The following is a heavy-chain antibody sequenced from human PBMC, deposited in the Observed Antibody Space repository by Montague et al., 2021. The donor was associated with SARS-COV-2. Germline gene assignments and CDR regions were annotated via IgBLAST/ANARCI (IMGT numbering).Heavy chain of an antibody. CDR2: IYETGST. V-gene: IGHV4-59*12. D-gene: IGHD3-9*01. CDR1: GGSLSGYY. Sequence: SETLSLTCTVSGGSLSGYYWDWIRQPPGKALEWIAYIYETGSTNYSPSLQSRVTILVDTSKNQVSLKVRSVTAADTAIYYCARGQGHYNVSTGYLPPDRWGQGTLITVSS. CDR3: ARGQGHYNVSTGYLPPDR. J-gene: IGHJ1*01.